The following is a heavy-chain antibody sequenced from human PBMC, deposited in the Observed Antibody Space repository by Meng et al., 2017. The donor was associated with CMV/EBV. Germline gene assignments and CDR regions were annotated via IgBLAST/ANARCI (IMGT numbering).Heavy chain of an antibody. CDR2: ISAYNGNT. Sequence: ASVKVSCKASGYTFTSYGISWVRQAPGQGLEWMGWISAYNGNTNYAQKLQGRVTMTTDTSTSTAYMELRSLRSDDTAVYYCARDSLGSSSHYYYGMDVWGQGTTVTVSS. V-gene: IGHV1-18*01. J-gene: IGHJ6*02. CDR1: GYTFTSYG. CDR3: ARDSLGSSSHYYYGMDV. D-gene: IGHD6-6*01.